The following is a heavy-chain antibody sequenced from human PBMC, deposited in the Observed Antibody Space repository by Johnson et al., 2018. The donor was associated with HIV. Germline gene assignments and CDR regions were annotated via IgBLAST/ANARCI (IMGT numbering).Heavy chain of an antibody. CDR1: GFTFSSYA. D-gene: IGHD2-8*01. CDR2: ISYAGSDK. Sequence: QVQLVESGGGLVQPGGSLRLSCAASGFTFSSYAMSWVRQAPGKGLEWVAAISYAGSDKDHADSVKGRFTITRDSSKNTLYLQMNSLRAEDTAVYYCARVMQADAFDIWGQGTMVTVSS. J-gene: IGHJ3*02. V-gene: IGHV3-30*04. CDR3: ARVMQADAFDI.